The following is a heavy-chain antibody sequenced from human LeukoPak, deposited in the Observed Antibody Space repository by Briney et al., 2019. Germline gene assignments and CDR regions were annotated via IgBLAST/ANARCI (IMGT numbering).Heavy chain of an antibody. J-gene: IGHJ4*02. CDR1: GLXFDEYD. CDR3: TRDSQGSGIYYVDY. CDR2: INWNGGST. V-gene: IGHV3-20*04. Sequence: PGGSLRLSCAASGLXFDEYDISWVRQAPGKGLEWVSGINWNGGSTGYADSVKGRFTISRDNAKNSLYLQMNSMRAEDTAVYYCTRDSQGSGIYYVDYWGQGTLVTVSS. D-gene: IGHD3-10*01.